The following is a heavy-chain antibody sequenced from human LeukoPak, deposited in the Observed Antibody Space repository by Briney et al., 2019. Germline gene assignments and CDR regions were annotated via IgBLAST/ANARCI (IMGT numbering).Heavy chain of an antibody. CDR2: INTNTGNP. CDR3: AKDPHRWVWFGDYYYYYMDV. J-gene: IGHJ6*03. D-gene: IGHD3-10*01. CDR1: GYTFTSYA. Sequence: ASVKVSCKASGYTFTSYAMNWVRQAPGQGLEWMGWINTNTGNPTYAQGFTGRFVFSLDTSVSTAYLQMNSLRAEDTAVYYCAKDPHRWVWFGDYYYYYMDVWGKGTTVTISS. V-gene: IGHV7-4-1*02.